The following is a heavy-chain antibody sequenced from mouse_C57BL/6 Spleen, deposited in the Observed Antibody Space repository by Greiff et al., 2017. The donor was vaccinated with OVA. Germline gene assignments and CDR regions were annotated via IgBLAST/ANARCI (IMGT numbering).Heavy chain of an antibody. Sequence: QVQLQQPGAELVKPGASVKMSCKASGYTFTSYWITWVKQRPGQGLEWIGDIYPGSGSTNYNEKFKSKATLTVDTSSSTAYMQLSSLTSEDSAVYYCARKVPSYWYFDVWGTGTTVTVSS. D-gene: IGHD5-1*01. CDR3: ARKVPSYWYFDV. CDR1: GYTFTSYW. J-gene: IGHJ1*03. CDR2: IYPGSGST. V-gene: IGHV1-55*01.